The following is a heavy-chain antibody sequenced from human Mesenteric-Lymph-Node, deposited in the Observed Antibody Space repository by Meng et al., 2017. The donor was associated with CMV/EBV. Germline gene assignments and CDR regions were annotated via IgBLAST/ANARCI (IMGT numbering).Heavy chain of an antibody. D-gene: IGHD4-17*01. CDR2: IARSGGTI. J-gene: IGHJ4*02. CDR3: VREANGDYHFAY. CDR1: GFTFSDSY. Sequence: GGSLRLSCAASGFTFSDSYMSWIRQAPGKGLEWVSYIARSGGTIYYADYVKGRFTISRDNAKNSLYLQMDGLRAEDTAVYYCVREANGDYHFAYWGQGALVTVSS. V-gene: IGHV3-11*04.